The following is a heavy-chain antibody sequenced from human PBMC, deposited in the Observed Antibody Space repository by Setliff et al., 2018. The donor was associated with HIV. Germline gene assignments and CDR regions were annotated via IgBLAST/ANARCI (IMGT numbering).Heavy chain of an antibody. Sequence: GESLKISCKGSGYSFTSYWIGWVRQMPGKGLEWMGIIYPGDSDTRYSPSFQGQVTISRDDSRGMVFLEMNSLKIEDTALYYCVTDRDGAGAGHWGRGTLVTVSS. V-gene: IGHV5-51*01. D-gene: IGHD1-26*01. J-gene: IGHJ4*02. CDR1: GYSFTSYW. CDR2: IYPGDSDT. CDR3: VTDRDGAGAGH.